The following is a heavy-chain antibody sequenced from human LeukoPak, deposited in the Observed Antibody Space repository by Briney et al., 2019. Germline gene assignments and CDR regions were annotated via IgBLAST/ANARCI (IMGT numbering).Heavy chain of an antibody. D-gene: IGHD6-19*01. Sequence: ALVKVSCKASGYTFTSYGISWVRQAPGQGLEWMGWISAYNGNTNYAQKLQGRVTMTTDTSTSTAYMELRSLRSDDTAVYYCARVMGIIAVAGMGDYWGQGTLVTVSS. V-gene: IGHV1-18*01. CDR3: ARVMGIIAVAGMGDY. CDR2: ISAYNGNT. J-gene: IGHJ4*02. CDR1: GYTFTSYG.